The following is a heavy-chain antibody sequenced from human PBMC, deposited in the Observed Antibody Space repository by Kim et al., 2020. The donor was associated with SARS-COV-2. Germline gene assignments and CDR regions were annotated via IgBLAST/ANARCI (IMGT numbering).Heavy chain of an antibody. CDR2: ISGSGANT. D-gene: IGHD3-10*01. CDR1: GFIFSSYA. V-gene: IGHV3-23*01. CDR3: TKRTNYGSGSYSWFDP. Sequence: GGSLRLSCAASGFIFSSYAMNWVRQAPGKGLEWVSVISGSGANTFYTDSVKGRFTISRDNSKNTLFLQMDSLRVEDTAVYYCTKRTNYGSGSYSWFDPWGQGTLVTVST. J-gene: IGHJ5*02.